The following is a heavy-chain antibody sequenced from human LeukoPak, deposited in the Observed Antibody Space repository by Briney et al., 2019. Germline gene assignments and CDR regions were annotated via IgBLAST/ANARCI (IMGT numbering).Heavy chain of an antibody. D-gene: IGHD3-22*01. V-gene: IGHV1-69*05. J-gene: IGHJ4*02. CDR2: IIPIFGTA. CDR3: ARDLGYYGSSGSNFDY. CDR1: GGTFSSYA. Sequence: SVKVSCKASGGTFSSYAISWVRQAPGQGLEWMGRIIPIFGTANYAQKFQGRVTITTDESTSTAYMELSSLRSEDTAVYYCARDLGYYGSSGSNFDYWGQGTLVTVSS.